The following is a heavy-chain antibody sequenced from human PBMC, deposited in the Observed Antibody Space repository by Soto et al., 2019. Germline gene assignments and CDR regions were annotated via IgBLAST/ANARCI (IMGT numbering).Heavy chain of an antibody. Sequence: ASVKVSCKASGYTFTDFDVNWVRQATGQGLEWMGWMNPRSGNAGYTEKFRGRVFMTRDTSISTAYLEINGLTSDDTAVYFCVRGGRMETRFKGNDYWGQGTLVTVSS. CDR2: MNPRSGNA. D-gene: IGHD3-3*01. CDR3: VRGGRMETRFKGNDY. CDR1: GYTFTDFD. J-gene: IGHJ4*02. V-gene: IGHV1-8*01.